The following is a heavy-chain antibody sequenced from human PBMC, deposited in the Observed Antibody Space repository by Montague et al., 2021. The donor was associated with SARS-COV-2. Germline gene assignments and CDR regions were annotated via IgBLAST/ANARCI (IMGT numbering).Heavy chain of an antibody. V-gene: IGHV4-59*08. CDR2: IYDSGNA. J-gene: IGHJ6*02. Sequence: SETLSLTCAVSGGSIRNYYWSWIRQPPGRGLEWIAYIYDSGNADYNPSLKSRVTILVDTSKNQFSLKLSSVAAADTAVYYCAAQTDYYYYSLDVWGQGTTATVSS. CDR3: AAQTDYYYYSLDV. CDR1: GGSIRNYY.